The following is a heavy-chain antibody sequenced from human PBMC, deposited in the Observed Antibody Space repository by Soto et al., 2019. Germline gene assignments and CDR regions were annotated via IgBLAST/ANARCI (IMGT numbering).Heavy chain of an antibody. CDR2: ISASGATI. Sequence: GGSLILSSAASGFTFSDYEVNWVRQAPGKGLEWISYISASGATIHYADSVRGRLPISRDNAKNSVYLQMNSLRADDTGVYYCAKYYFGMGVWRQGTTVTASS. V-gene: IGHV3-48*03. CDR3: AKYYFGMGV. CDR1: GFTFSDYE. J-gene: IGHJ6*02. D-gene: IGHD3-10*01.